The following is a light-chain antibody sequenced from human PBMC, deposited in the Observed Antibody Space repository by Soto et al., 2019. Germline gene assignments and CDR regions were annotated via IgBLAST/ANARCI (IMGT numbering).Light chain of an antibody. CDR3: YSYTTSSTYV. Sequence: SALTQPASVSWSPGQSITISCTGTSSDVGAYNYVSWYQQHPAKIPKLMIYHVSNRPSGVSDRFSGSKSGNTASLTISGLQADDETDYYCYSYTTSSTYVFGTGTKVTVL. CDR2: HVS. V-gene: IGLV2-14*01. CDR1: SSDVGAYNY. J-gene: IGLJ1*01.